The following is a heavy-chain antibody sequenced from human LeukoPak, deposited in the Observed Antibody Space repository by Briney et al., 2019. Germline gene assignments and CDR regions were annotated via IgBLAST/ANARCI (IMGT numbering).Heavy chain of an antibody. V-gene: IGHV4-59*01. CDR2: IYYSGTT. J-gene: IGHJ3*02. D-gene: IGHD2-2*01. Sequence: SSETLSLTCAVYGGSFSGYYWSWIRQPPGKGLEWIGYIYYSGTTKYNPSLRSRVTISVDTSKNQFSLKLNSVTAADTAVYYCARGQSSLGAFDIWGQGTMVTVSS. CDR3: ARGQSSLGAFDI. CDR1: GGSFSGYY.